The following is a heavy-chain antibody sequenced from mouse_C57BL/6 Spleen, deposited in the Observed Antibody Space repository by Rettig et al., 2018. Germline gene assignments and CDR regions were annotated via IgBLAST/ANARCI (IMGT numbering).Heavy chain of an antibody. CDR2: DK. J-gene: IGHJ3*01. Sequence: DKYYNPALKSRLTISKDTSKNQVFLKIANVDTADTATYYCARIGGAWFAYWGQGTLVTVSA. V-gene: IGHV8-8*01. CDR3: ARIGGAWFAY.